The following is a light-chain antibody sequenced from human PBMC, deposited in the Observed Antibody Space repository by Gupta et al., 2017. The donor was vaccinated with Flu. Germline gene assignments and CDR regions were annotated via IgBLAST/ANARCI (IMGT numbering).Light chain of an antibody. CDR1: QSLLHSNGYNY. J-gene: IGKJ4*01. Sequence: DIVMTQSPLSLPVTPGEPASISCRSSQSLLHSNGYNYSDWYVQKPGHSPQLLIYLGSKRAAGVPDRFRGSGSGTDFILEISKVEAEYVGVYYCMQALQTHTFGGGTKVEIK. CDR3: MQALQTHT. CDR2: LGS. V-gene: IGKV2-28*01.